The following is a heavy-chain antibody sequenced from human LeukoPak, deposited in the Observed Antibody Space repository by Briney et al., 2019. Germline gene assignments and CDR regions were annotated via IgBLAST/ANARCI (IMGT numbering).Heavy chain of an antibody. Sequence: GGSPRLSCAASGSTVSSNYMSWVRQAPGKGLEWVSVIYSGGSTYYADSVKGRFTISRDNSKNTLYLQMNSLRAEDTAVYYCARESGDGDYSNWFDPWGQGTLVTVSS. J-gene: IGHJ5*02. V-gene: IGHV3-53*01. CDR1: GSTVSSNY. D-gene: IGHD4-17*01. CDR2: IYSGGST. CDR3: ARESGDGDYSNWFDP.